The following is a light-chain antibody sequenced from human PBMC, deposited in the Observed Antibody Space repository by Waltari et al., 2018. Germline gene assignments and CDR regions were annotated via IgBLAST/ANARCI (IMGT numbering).Light chain of an antibody. CDR3: CSYAGNYIWV. J-gene: IGLJ3*02. CDR1: SSDIGRYDI. V-gene: IGLV2-23*02. Sequence: QSALTQPASVSGSPGQSVTISRTGASSDIGRYDIVSWYQQHPGNAPKIIICDVSKRPSGVSDRFSGSKSGDTASLTISGLQFEDEADYYCCSYAGNYIWVFGGGTRLTVL. CDR2: DVS.